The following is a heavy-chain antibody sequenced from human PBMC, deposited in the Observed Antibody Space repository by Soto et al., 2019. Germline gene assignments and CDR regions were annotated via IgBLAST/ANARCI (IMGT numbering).Heavy chain of an antibody. D-gene: IGHD6-13*01. CDR3: AREGQQLDLYDAFDI. J-gene: IGHJ3*02. V-gene: IGHV3-33*01. Sequence: QPGGSLRLSCAASGFTFSSYGMHWVRQAPGKGLEWVAVIWYDGSNKYYADSVKGRFTISRDNSKNTLYLQMNSLRAEDTAVYYCAREGQQLDLYDAFDIWGQGTMVTVSS. CDR1: GFTFSSYG. CDR2: IWYDGSNK.